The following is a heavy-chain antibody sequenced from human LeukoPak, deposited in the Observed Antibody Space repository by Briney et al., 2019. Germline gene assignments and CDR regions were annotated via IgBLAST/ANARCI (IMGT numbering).Heavy chain of an antibody. D-gene: IGHD3-10*01. CDR2: IYYSGNT. CDR3: ARGPLLWFGIWFDP. Sequence: SETLSLTCTVSGVSISSSNSYWGWIRQPPGKGLEWIGSIYYSGNTYYNASLKSQVSISIDTSKNQFSLRLTSVTAADTAVYYCARGPLLWFGIWFDPWGQGTLVTVSS. J-gene: IGHJ5*02. CDR1: GVSISSSNSY. V-gene: IGHV4-39*01.